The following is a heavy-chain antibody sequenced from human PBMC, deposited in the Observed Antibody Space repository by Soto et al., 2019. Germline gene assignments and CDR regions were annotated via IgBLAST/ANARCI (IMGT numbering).Heavy chain of an antibody. J-gene: IGHJ6*02. CDR3: ARGIVTGSEYNYYYYGMDV. Sequence: QPGGSLRLSCAASGFTFSSYWMSWVRQAPGKGLEWVANIKQDGSEKYYVDSVKGRFTISRDNAKNSLYLQMNSLRAEDTAVYYCARGIVTGSEYNYYYYGMDVWGQGTTVTVSS. CDR1: GFTFSSYW. V-gene: IGHV3-7*05. CDR2: IKQDGSEK. D-gene: IGHD1-1*01.